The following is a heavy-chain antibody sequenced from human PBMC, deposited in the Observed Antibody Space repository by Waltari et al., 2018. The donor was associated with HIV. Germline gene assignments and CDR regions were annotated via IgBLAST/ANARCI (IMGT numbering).Heavy chain of an antibody. V-gene: IGHV3-7*01. D-gene: IGHD1-26*01. CDR2: IKQDGSEK. CDR3: ARVRGSFLWAFDI. CDR1: GFTFSSYW. J-gene: IGHJ3*02. Sequence: EVQLVESGGGLVQPGGSLRLSCAASGFTFSSYWMSWVRQAPGKGLEWVANIKQDGSEKYYVDSVKGRFTISRDNAKNSLYLQMNSLRAEDTAVYYCARVRGSFLWAFDIWGQGTMVTVSS.